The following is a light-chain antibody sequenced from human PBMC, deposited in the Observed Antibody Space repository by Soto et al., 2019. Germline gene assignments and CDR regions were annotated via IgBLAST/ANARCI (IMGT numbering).Light chain of an antibody. J-gene: IGKJ1*01. CDR1: QIISSW. CDR3: QQYNSYSKT. CDR2: DAP. V-gene: IGKV1-5*01. Sequence: DIQMTQSPSTLSASIGDRVTITCRSSQIISSWLAWYQQKPGKAPKLLIYDAPSLESGVPSRFSGSGSGTEFTLTISSLQPDDFATYYCQQYNSYSKTFGQGTKVDIK.